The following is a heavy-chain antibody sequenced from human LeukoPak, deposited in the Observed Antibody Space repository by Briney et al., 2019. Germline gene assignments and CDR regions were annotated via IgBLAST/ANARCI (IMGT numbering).Heavy chain of an antibody. CDR1: GGTFSSYA. V-gene: IGHV1-2*02. CDR2: INPNSGGT. J-gene: IGHJ3*02. D-gene: IGHD3-10*01. Sequence: ASVKVSCKASGGTFSSYAISWVRQAPGQGLEWMGWINPNSGGTNYAQKFQGRVTMTRDTSISTAYMELSRLRSDDTAVYYCAGVRITMVRGKDAFDIWGQGTMVTVSS. CDR3: AGVRITMVRGKDAFDI.